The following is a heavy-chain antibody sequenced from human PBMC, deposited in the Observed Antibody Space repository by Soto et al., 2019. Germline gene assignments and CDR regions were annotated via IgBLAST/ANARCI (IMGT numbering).Heavy chain of an antibody. CDR1: GFIFTDDS. V-gene: IGHV3-11*01. D-gene: IGHD3-16*01. J-gene: IGHJ4*02. CDR3: ATTILSPQYYFDY. Sequence: TGGSLRLSCAASGFIFTDDSMTWIRQAPGKVLEWFSYISNGDETTQYADSVKGRFTVSRDNAKKVLFLQMSSLRVDDTAVYYCATTILSPQYYFDYWGQGTLVTVSS. CDR2: ISNGDETT.